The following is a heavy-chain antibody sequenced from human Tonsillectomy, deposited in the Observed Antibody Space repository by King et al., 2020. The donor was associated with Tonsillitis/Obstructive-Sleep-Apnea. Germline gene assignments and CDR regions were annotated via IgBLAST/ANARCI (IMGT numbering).Heavy chain of an antibody. V-gene: IGHV3-30*04. CDR3: ARGITMVRGVRVYYGMDV. J-gene: IGHJ6*02. CDR2: ISYDGSNK. D-gene: IGHD3-10*01. CDR1: GFTFSSYA. Sequence: QLVQSGGGVVQPGRSLRLSCAASGFTFSSYAIHWVRQAPGKGLEWVAVISYDGSNKYYAESVKGRFTISRDNSKNTLYLQMNSLRAEDTAVYYCARGITMVRGVRVYYGMDVWGQGTTVTVSS.